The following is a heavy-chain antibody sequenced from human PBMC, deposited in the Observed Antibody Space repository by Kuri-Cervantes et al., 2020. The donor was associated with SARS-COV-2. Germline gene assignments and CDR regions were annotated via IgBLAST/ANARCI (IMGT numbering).Heavy chain of an antibody. CDR1: GFTFSSYA. Sequence: GSLKISCAASGFTFSSYAMSWVRQAPGKGLEWVSAISGSGGSTYYADSVKGRFTISRDNSKNTLYLQMNSLRAEDTAVYYCAKDRVRRGYSGYVILDYWGQGTLVTVSS. CDR3: AKDRVRRGYSGYVILDY. CDR2: ISGSGGST. V-gene: IGHV3-23*01. D-gene: IGHD5-12*01. J-gene: IGHJ4*02.